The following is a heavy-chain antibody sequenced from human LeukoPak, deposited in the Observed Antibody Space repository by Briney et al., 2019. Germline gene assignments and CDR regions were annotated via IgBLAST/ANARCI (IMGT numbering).Heavy chain of an antibody. Sequence: SETVSLTCTVSGGSISSYYWSWLRQPPGKRLEWIGYIYYSGSTNYNPSLKSRVTISVDTSKNQFSLKLSSVTAADTAVYYCARIAATAAFDIWGQGTMVTVSS. CDR1: GGSISSYY. J-gene: IGHJ3*02. CDR3: ARIAATAAFDI. D-gene: IGHD2-15*01. V-gene: IGHV4-59*01. CDR2: IYYSGST.